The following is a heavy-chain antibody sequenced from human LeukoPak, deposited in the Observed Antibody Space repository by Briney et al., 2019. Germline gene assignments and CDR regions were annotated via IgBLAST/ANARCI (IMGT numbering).Heavy chain of an antibody. V-gene: IGHV3-53*04. CDR1: GFTVSSNY. J-gene: IGHJ3*02. CDR2: IYSGGST. CDR3: ARVGGLDAFDI. D-gene: IGHD1-26*01. Sequence: GGSLRLSCAASGFTVSSNYMSWVRQAPGKGLEWVSVIYSGGSTYYTDSVKGRFTISRHSSQNTLFLQMNSLRAEDTAVYYCARVGGLDAFDIWGQGTMVTVSS.